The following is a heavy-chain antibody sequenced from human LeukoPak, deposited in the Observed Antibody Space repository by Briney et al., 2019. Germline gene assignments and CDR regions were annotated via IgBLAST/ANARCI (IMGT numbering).Heavy chain of an antibody. Sequence: PGGSLRLSCAASGFSFKNCAMGWVRQAPGKGLEWVAFIRYDGSNKYYADSVKGRFTISRDNSKNTLYLQMNSLRAEDTAVYYCAKFPPISAYSSGWSKGPADDYWGQGTLVTVSS. CDR3: AKFPPISAYSSGWSKGPADDY. V-gene: IGHV3-30*02. D-gene: IGHD6-19*01. J-gene: IGHJ4*02. CDR2: IRYDGSNK. CDR1: GFSFKNCA.